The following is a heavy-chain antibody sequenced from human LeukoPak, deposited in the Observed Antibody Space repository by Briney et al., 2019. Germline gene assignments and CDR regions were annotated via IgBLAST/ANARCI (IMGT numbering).Heavy chain of an antibody. CDR3: ASGYSSSWYWFDP. D-gene: IGHD6-13*01. CDR1: GGSISSYY. J-gene: IGHJ5*02. CDR2: IHYSGST. V-gene: IGHV4-59*01. Sequence: SETLSLTCTVSGGSISSYYWSWIRQPPGKGLEWIGYIHYSGSTNYKSSLKSRVTISVDTSKNQFSLKLRSVTAADTAVYYCASGYSSSWYWFDPWGQGTLVTVSS.